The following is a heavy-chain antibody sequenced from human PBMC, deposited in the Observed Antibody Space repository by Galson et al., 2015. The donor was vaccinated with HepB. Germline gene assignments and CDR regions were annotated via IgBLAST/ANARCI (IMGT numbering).Heavy chain of an antibody. J-gene: IGHJ4*02. D-gene: IGHD4-23*01. CDR1: GFTFSSYS. CDR3: ARDRRDGFVRMTTVVTLAY. CDR2: ISSSSSYI. Sequence: SLRLSCAASGFTFSSYSMNWVRQAPGKGLEWVSSISSSSSYIYYADSVKGRFTISRDNAKNSLYLQMNRLRAEDTAVYYCARDRRDGFVRMTTVVTLAYWGQGTLVTVSS. V-gene: IGHV3-21*01.